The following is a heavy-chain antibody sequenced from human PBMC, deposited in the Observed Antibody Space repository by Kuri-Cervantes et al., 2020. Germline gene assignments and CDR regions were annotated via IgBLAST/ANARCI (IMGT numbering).Heavy chain of an antibody. V-gene: IGHV1-18*01. CDR3: ASTGYRLPFTDY. CDR2: VSGYNGNT. CDR1: GYSFTSYG. D-gene: IGHD6-25*01. Sequence: ASVKVSCKASGYSFTSYGITWLRQAPGQGLEWMGWVSGYNGNTNYAQNFQDRVTITRDTSASTAYMELSSLRSEDTAVYYCASTGYRLPFTDYWGQGTLVTVSS. J-gene: IGHJ4*02.